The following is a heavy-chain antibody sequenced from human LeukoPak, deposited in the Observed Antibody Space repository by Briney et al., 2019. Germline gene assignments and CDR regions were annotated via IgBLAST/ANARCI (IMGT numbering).Heavy chain of an antibody. CDR3: TRANGYGLINY. CDR1: GGSMRSHSFY. V-gene: IGHV4-39*06. CDR2: IYYSGNT. Sequence: SETLSLTCTVSGGSMRSHSFYWGWVRQAPGKGLEWIGSIYYSGNTYYNSSLKSRVTISRDTSKKQFTLNLFSVTAADTAMYYCTRANGYGLINYWGQGTLVTVSS. J-gene: IGHJ4*02. D-gene: IGHD3-10*01.